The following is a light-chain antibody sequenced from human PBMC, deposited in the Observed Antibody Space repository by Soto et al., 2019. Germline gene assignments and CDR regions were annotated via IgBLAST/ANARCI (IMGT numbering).Light chain of an antibody. CDR1: QSVSSN. V-gene: IGKV3-15*01. Sequence: EIVMTQSPATLSVSPGEIATLSCRASQSVSSNLAWYQQKPGQAPRLLIYGASTRDTGIPARFSRSGSGTEFTLAISSLQSEDFAVYCCQQDNNWHQGGLTFGGGTKVEIK. J-gene: IGKJ4*01. CDR3: QQDNNWHQGGLT. CDR2: GAS.